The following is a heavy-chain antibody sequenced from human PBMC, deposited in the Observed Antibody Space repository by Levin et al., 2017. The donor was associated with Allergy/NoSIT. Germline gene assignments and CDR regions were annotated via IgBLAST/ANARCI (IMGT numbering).Heavy chain of an antibody. J-gene: IGHJ6*02. V-gene: IGHV3-33*01. D-gene: IGHD3-3*01. CDR1: GFTFRIYG. Sequence: GGSLRLSCAASGFTFRIYGMHWVRQAPGKGLEWVAVIWNDGAKEYYADSVMGRFTISRDNSRNTLYLQMNSRRAEDTAVYYCGRANYDFWSGSQHYFDDAMDGWGQGTTVTVSS. CDR3: GRANYDFWSGSQHYFDDAMDG. CDR2: IWNDGAKE.